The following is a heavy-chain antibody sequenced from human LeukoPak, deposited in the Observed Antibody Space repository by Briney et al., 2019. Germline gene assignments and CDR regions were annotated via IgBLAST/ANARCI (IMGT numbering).Heavy chain of an antibody. V-gene: IGHV1-8*01. CDR2: MNPNSGNT. D-gene: IGHD2-2*01. Sequence: ASVKVSCKASGYTFTSYDINWVRQATGQGLEWMGWMNPNSGNTGYAQTFQGRVTMTRNTSISTAYMELSSLRSEDTAVYYCARAPAIVVVPAAMGYYGMDVWGQGTTVTVSS. J-gene: IGHJ6*02. CDR3: ARAPAIVVVPAAMGYYGMDV. CDR1: GYTFTSYD.